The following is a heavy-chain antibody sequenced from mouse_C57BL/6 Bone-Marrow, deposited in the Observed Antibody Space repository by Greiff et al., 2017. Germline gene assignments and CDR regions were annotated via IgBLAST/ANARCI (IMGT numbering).Heavy chain of an antibody. V-gene: IGHV3-2*02. J-gene: IGHJ2*01. CDR3: ARREYGDDCDY. CDR1: GYSITSDYA. Sequence: EVMLVESGPGLVKPSQSLSLTCTVTGYSITSDYAWNWIRQFPGNKLEWMGYISYSGSTSYNPSLKSRIPITRDTSKNQSCLQLNSVTTEDTATYDCARREYGDDCDYWGQGTTLTVSS. CDR2: ISYSGST. D-gene: IGHD2-10*02.